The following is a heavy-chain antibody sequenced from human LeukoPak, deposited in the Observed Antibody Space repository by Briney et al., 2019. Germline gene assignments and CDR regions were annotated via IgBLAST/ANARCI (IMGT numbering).Heavy chain of an antibody. Sequence: GGSLRLSCVASGFTFSSYAMSWVRQAPGKGLEWVSVIYSGGSTYYADSVKGRFTISRDNSKNALYLQMNSLRAEDTAVYYCARGVGSGSRLRAGDYWGQGTLVTVSS. J-gene: IGHJ4*02. D-gene: IGHD1-26*01. CDR2: IYSGGST. V-gene: IGHV3-53*01. CDR3: ARGVGSGSRLRAGDY. CDR1: GFTFSSYA.